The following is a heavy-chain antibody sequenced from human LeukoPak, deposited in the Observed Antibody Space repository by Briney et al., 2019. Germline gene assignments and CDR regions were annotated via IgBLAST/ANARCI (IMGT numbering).Heavy chain of an antibody. CDR1: GYTFTSYD. CDR2: MNPNSGNT. CDR3: ARLVVRGTTGDGGDY. Sequence: ASVKVSCKASGYTFTSYDIHRVREATGQGLGWMGWMNPNSGNTGYAQNFQGRVTMTRNTSISTAYIELSSLRSEDTAVYYCARLVVRGTTGDGGDYWGQGTLVTVSS. J-gene: IGHJ4*02. D-gene: IGHD3-10*01. V-gene: IGHV1-8*01.